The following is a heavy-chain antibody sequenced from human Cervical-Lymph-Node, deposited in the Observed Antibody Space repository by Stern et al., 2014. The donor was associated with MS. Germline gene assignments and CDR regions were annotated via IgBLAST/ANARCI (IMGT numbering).Heavy chain of an antibody. V-gene: IGHV4-39*02. D-gene: IGHD5-24*01. CDR2: IYYSGST. CDR1: GGSISSSSYY. Sequence: QVQLVESGPGLVKPSETLSLTCTVSGGSISSSSYYWGWIRQPPGKGLEWIGSIYYSGSTYYNPSLKSRVTISVDTSKNHFSWKCSSVAAADTAVYYCARGWAEMATIGGDYFDYWGQGTLVTVSS. CDR3: ARGWAEMATIGGDYFDY. J-gene: IGHJ4*02.